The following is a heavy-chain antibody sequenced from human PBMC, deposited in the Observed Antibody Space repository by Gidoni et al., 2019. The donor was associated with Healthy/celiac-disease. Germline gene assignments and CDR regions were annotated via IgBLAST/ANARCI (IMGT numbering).Heavy chain of an antibody. J-gene: IGHJ4*02. CDR1: GSTFPSYG. Sequence: QVHLVQSGAEVKKPGASVKVSCQASGSTFPSYGISWVRQAPGQGLEWMGWISAYNGNTNYAQKLQGRVTMTTDKSTSTAYMELRSLRSDDTAVYYCARVLMYSSSSVADYWGQGTLVTVSS. V-gene: IGHV1-18*01. CDR3: ARVLMYSSSSVADY. CDR2: ISAYNGNT. D-gene: IGHD6-6*01.